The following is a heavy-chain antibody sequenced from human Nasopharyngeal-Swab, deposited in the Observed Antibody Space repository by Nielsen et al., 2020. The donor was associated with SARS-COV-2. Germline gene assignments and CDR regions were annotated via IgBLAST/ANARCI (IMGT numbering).Heavy chain of an antibody. CDR2: ISGRGGST. CDR1: GFTFTSYA. Sequence: GESLKISCAASGFTFTSYAMTWVRQVPGKGLAWVSGISGRGGSTFYADAVKGRFTISRDNARNTLYLQMNSLRVDDTAVYYCARGGYFYHGAFDIWGQGTMVTVSS. J-gene: IGHJ3*02. D-gene: IGHD5-12*01. V-gene: IGHV3-23*01. CDR3: ARGGYFYHGAFDI.